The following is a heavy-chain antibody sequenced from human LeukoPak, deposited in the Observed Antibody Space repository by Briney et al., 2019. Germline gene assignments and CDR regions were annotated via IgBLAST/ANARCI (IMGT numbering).Heavy chain of an antibody. CDR2: IYHSGST. D-gene: IGHD6-13*01. J-gene: IGHJ4*02. V-gene: IGHV4-59*11. CDR3: ARVNSSSWQFDY. CDR1: GGSISSHY. Sequence: SETLSLTCAVSGGSISSHYWSWIRRPPGKGLEWIGSIYHSGSTYYNPSLKSRVTISVDTSKNQFSLKLSSVTAADTAVYYCARVNSSSWQFDYWGQGTLVTVSS.